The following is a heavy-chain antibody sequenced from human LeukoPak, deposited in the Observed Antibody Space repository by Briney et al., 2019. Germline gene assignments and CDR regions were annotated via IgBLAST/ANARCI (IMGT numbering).Heavy chain of an antibody. Sequence: GESLRLSCAASGFTFIDYDMHWVRQVIGKGLEWVSAIGIRGDTHYSGSVKGRFTISRENAESSLYLQMNSLRAEDTAVYYCARGGIQVSGIDEFDYWGQGTLVTVSS. D-gene: IGHD6-19*01. CDR3: ARGGIQVSGIDEFDY. CDR1: GFTFIDYD. CDR2: IGIRGDT. J-gene: IGHJ4*02. V-gene: IGHV3-13*01.